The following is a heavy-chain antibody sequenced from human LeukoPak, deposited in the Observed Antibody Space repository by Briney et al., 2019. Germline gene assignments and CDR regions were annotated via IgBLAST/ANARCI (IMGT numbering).Heavy chain of an antibody. CDR2: IYPGGSDA. Sequence: GESLKISCKGSGYSFTSYWIAWVRQMPGKGLEWMGIIYPGGSDARYSPSFQGQVTISADKSISTAYLQWSSLKASDTAMYYCARRYTTSSAGDYWGQGTLVTVSS. CDR1: GYSFTSYW. CDR3: ARRYTTSSAGDY. J-gene: IGHJ4*02. V-gene: IGHV5-51*01. D-gene: IGHD6-6*01.